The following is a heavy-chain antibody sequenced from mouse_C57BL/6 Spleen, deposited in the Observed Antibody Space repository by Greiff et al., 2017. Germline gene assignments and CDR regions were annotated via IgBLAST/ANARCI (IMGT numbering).Heavy chain of an antibody. CDR2: INPNNGGT. CDR3: ARIIKGMGY. J-gene: IGHJ4*01. D-gene: IGHD1-2*01. Sequence: EVKVVESGPELVKPGASVKISCKASGYTFTDYYMNWVKQSRGKSLEWIGDINPNNGGTSYNQKFKGKATLTVDKSSSTAYMELRSLTSEDSAVYYCARIIKGMGYWGQGTSVTVAS. CDR1: GYTFTDYY. V-gene: IGHV1-26*01.